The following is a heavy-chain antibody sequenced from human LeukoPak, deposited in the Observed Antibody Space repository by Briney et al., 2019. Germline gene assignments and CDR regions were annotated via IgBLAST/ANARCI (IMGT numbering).Heavy chain of an antibody. CDR3: AKRGVVIRVILVGFHKEAYYFDS. CDR1: GITLSNYG. D-gene: IGHD2-15*01. V-gene: IGHV3-23*01. J-gene: IGHJ4*02. CDR2: ISGSGHST. Sequence: PGGSLRLSCVVSGITLSNYGMSWVRQAPGKGLEWVAVISGSGHSTNYANSVKGRFTISRDNPKNTLYLQMNSLRAEDTAVYFCAKRGVVIRVILVGFHKEAYYFDSWGQGALVTVSS.